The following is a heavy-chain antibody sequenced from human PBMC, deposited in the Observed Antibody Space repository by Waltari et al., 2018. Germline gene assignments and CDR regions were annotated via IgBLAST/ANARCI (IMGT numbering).Heavy chain of an antibody. CDR2: FYYGGKT. D-gene: IGHD3-16*01. Sequence: QLQLQESGPGLVKPSETLSLTCTVSGGSISSTSYYWGWIRQPPGKGLEWIGSFYYGGKTYYNPSLQSRITISVDTSKNQFSLKLNSVTAADTAVYYCARPSCVGGGALLSLDLWGQGTLVTVSS. CDR3: ARPSCVGGGALLSLDL. V-gene: IGHV4-39*01. CDR1: GGSISSTSYY. J-gene: IGHJ5*02.